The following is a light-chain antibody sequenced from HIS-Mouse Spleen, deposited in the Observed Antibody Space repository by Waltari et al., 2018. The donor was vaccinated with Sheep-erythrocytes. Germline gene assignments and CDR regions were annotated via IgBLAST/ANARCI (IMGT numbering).Light chain of an antibody. CDR3: QQRSNWPPIT. V-gene: IGKV3-11*01. CDR2: DAS. CDR1: QSVSSY. Sequence: EIVLTQSPATLSLSPGERATLSCRASQSVSSYLAWYQQKPGQAPRLLIHDASNRATGIPARFSGSGSGTDFTLTISSIEPEDFAVYYCQQRSNWPPITFGQGTRLEIK. J-gene: IGKJ5*01.